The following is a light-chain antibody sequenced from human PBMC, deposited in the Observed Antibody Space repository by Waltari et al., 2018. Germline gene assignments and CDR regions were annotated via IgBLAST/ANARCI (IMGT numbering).Light chain of an antibody. J-gene: IGLJ2*01. CDR1: SSDVGSYHP. Sequence: QSALTQPRPESGSSGQAITISCAGTSSDVGSYHPVSWSPQSPGTAPNLLIYEVNNRPSGVPDRFSASKSGNTASLTISGLRAEYEADYYCCSYAGDYTLVFGGGTKLTVL. V-gene: IGLV2-11*01. CDR2: EVN. CDR3: CSYAGDYTLV.